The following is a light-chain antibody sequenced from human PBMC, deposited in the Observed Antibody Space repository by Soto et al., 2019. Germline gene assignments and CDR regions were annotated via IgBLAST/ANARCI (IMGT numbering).Light chain of an antibody. J-gene: IGLJ2*01. V-gene: IGLV2-14*01. CDR3: KSYTSSSTRGV. CDR2: DVS. Sequence: QSALTQPASVSGSPGQSITISCTGTSSDVGGYKYVYWYQQHPGKAPKLMIYDVSNRPSGVSNRFSGSKSGNTASLTISGLQAEDEADYYCKSYTSSSTRGVFGGGTKLTVL. CDR1: SSDVGGYKY.